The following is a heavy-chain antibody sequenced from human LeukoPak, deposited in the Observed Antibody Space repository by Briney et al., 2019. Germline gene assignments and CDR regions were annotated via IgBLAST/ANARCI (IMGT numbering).Heavy chain of an antibody. J-gene: IGHJ6*04. Sequence: GGSLRVSCAASGFTVSNNVIHWVRQAPGKVLEWVAMISYDGSDKYYADSVKGRFTISRDNSKNTLYLQMTSLRAEDTAVYYCARDLYGSRSKRCGMDVWGKGTTVTVSS. CDR3: ARDLYGSRSKRCGMDV. V-gene: IGHV3-30*04. CDR2: ISYDGSDK. CDR1: GFTVSNNV. D-gene: IGHD3-10*01.